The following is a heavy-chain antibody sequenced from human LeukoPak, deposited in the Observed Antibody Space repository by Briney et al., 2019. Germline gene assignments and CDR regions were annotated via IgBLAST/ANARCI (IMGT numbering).Heavy chain of an antibody. Sequence: SETLSLTCTVSGGSISSHYWSWIRQPPGKGLEWIGYIYYSGSTNYNPSLKSRVTISVDTSKNQFSLKLSSVTAADTAVYYCARVEYNWNGDAFDIWGHGTMVTVSS. CDR2: IYYSGST. V-gene: IGHV4-59*11. CDR1: GGSISSHY. CDR3: ARVEYNWNGDAFDI. J-gene: IGHJ3*02. D-gene: IGHD1-1*01.